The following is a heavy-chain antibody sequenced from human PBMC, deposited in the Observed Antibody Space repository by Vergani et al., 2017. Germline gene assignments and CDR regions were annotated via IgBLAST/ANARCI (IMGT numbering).Heavy chain of an antibody. Sequence: EVQLLQSGGGVIQPGGSVRLSCAASGFTFSSYAMSWVRQAPGKGLEWVSAISGSGGSTYYADSVKGRFTISRDNSKNTLYLQMNSLRAEDTAVYYCAKQLTISPGIAAAGTRRNWFDPWGQGTLVTVSS. CDR2: ISGSGGST. V-gene: IGHV3-23*01. J-gene: IGHJ5*02. CDR3: AKQLTISPGIAAAGTRRNWFDP. D-gene: IGHD6-13*01. CDR1: GFTFSSYA.